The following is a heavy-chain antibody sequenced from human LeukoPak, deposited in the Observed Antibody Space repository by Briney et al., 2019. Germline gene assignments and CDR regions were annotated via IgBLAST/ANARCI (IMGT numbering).Heavy chain of an antibody. J-gene: IGHJ4*02. D-gene: IGHD2-2*01. CDR3: ARSLSTAGIDY. Sequence: SETLSLTCAVSGYSISSGRYWGWIRQPPGKGLEWIGSVFHSGSTYYNPSLKSRVTISVDTSKNQFSLNLRSVTAADTAMYFCARSLSTAGIDYWSQGTLVTVSS. CDR2: VFHSGST. V-gene: IGHV4-38-2*01. CDR1: GYSISSGRY.